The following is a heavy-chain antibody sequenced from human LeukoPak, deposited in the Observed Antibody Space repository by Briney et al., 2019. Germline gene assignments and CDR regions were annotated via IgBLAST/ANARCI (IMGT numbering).Heavy chain of an antibody. CDR2: IYTSGST. CDR1: GDSISSYY. Sequence: SETLSLTCTVSGDSISSYYWSWIRQPAGKGLEWIGRIYTSGSTNYNPSLKSRVTMSVDTSKNQFSLKLSSVTAADTAVYYCARDRYYYDSSGYYYLSYWGQGTLVTVSS. J-gene: IGHJ4*02. V-gene: IGHV4-4*07. CDR3: ARDRYYYDSSGYYYLSY. D-gene: IGHD3-22*01.